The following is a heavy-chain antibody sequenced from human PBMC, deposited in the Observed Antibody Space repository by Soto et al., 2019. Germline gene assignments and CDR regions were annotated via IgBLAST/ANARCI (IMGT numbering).Heavy chain of an antibody. J-gene: IGHJ3*02. CDR2: IYTSGST. V-gene: IGHV4-4*07. CDR3: ARGGSNDWQVAFDI. D-gene: IGHD6-19*01. Sequence: SLTCTVSGGSISSYYWSWIRQPAGKGLEWIGRIYTSGSTNYNTSLKSRVTMSLDTSKNQFSLKLTAVTAADTAVYYCARGGSNDWQVAFDIWGQGTMVTVSS. CDR1: GGSISSYY.